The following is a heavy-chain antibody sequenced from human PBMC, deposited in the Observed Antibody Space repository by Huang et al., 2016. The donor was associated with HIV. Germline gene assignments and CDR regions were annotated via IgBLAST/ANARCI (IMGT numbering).Heavy chain of an antibody. CDR2: INNRSNSI. J-gene: IGHJ6*02. D-gene: IGHD5-18*01. V-gene: IGHV3-48*02. Sequence: EVQLVESGGGLVQPGGSLRLSCAASGFTFSGYSMNWVRQGPRKGLEWLSNINNRSNSIYIADSVKGRFTISRDNAKNSLYLQMNSLRDEDTAVYYCARDDRGYSYGYGYYYYGMDVWGQGTTVTVSS. CDR3: ARDDRGYSYGYGYYYYGMDV. CDR1: GFTFSGYS.